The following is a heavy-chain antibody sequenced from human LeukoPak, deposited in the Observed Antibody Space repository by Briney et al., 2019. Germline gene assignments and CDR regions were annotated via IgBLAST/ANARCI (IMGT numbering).Heavy chain of an antibody. CDR1: GGSISSGSYY. V-gene: IGHV4-61*02. J-gene: IGHJ3*02. Sequence: PSETLSLTCTVSGGSISSGSYYWRWIRQPAGKGLEWIGRIYTSGSTNYNPSLKSRVTISVDTSKNQFSLKLSSVTAADTAVYYCARVLRFLEWPYAFDIWGQGTMVTVSS. CDR3: ARVLRFLEWPYAFDI. CDR2: IYTSGST. D-gene: IGHD3-3*01.